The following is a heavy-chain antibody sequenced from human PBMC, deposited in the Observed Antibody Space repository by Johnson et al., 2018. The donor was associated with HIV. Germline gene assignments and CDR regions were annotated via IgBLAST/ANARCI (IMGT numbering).Heavy chain of an antibody. Sequence: QVQLVESGGGVVLPGRSLRLSCAASGFTFSSYAMHWVRQAPGKGLEWVAVISYDGSNKYYADSVKGRVTISRDNSKNTLSLQMNRLRSEDTAEYYCARARRDIVANAGAFDIWGQGTRVTVSS. CDR2: ISYDGSNK. D-gene: IGHD5-12*01. CDR1: GFTFSSYA. V-gene: IGHV3-30*04. J-gene: IGHJ3*02. CDR3: ARARRDIVANAGAFDI.